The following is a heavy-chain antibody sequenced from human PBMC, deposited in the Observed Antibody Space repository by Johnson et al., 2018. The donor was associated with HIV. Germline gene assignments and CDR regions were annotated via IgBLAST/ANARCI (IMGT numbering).Heavy chain of an antibody. CDR2: IKQDGSEK. J-gene: IGHJ3*02. Sequence: VQLVESGGGVVQPGGSLRLSCVASGFSVSSNYMSWVRQAPGKGLEWVANIKQDGSEKYYVDSVKGRFTISRDNAKNSLYLQMNSLRAEDTAVYYCARGSLGYWSGGSCYFDAFDIWGQGTMVTVSS. V-gene: IGHV3-7*01. CDR1: GFSVSSNY. CDR3: ARGSLGYWSGGSCYFDAFDI. D-gene: IGHD2-15*01.